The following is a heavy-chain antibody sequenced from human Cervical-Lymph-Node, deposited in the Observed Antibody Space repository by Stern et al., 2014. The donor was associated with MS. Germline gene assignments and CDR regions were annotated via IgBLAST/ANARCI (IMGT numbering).Heavy chain of an antibody. Sequence: QLVQSGGGVVQPGRSLRLSCTASGFPFSSYGMHWVRQAPGKGLEWVAVISYDGSNEYYEDFVKGRFTISRDNSKNTLYLQMNSLRTEDTAMYYCAKAVWGYYDSCASDNWGQGTLVTVSS. D-gene: IGHD3-22*01. J-gene: IGHJ4*02. CDR1: GFPFSSYG. CDR3: AKAVWGYYDSCASDN. V-gene: IGHV3-30*18. CDR2: ISYDGSNE.